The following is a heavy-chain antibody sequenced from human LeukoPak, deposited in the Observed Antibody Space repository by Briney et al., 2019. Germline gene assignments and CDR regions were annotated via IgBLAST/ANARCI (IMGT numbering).Heavy chain of an antibody. Sequence: SVKVSCKASGGTFSSYAISWVRQAPGQGLEWMGGIIPIFGTANYAQKFQGRVTITADESTSTAYMELSSLRSEDTAVYYCARSRSIPARELDYWGQGTLVTVSS. V-gene: IGHV1-69*13. CDR3: ARSRSIPARELDY. D-gene: IGHD6-6*01. CDR2: IIPIFGTA. J-gene: IGHJ4*02. CDR1: GGTFSSYA.